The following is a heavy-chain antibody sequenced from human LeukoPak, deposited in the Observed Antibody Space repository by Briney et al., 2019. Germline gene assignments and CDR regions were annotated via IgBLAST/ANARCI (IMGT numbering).Heavy chain of an antibody. V-gene: IGHV1-2*02. D-gene: IGHD3-10*01. CDR2: INPNSGGT. CDR1: GYTFTGYY. Sequence: GASVKVSCKASGYTFTGYYMHWVRQAPGQGLEWMGWINPNSGGTNYAQKFQGRVTMTRDTSISTAYMELSRLRSDDTAVYYCARVWNYGSGSSKDAFDIWGQGTMVTVSS. CDR3: ARVWNYGSGSSKDAFDI. J-gene: IGHJ3*02.